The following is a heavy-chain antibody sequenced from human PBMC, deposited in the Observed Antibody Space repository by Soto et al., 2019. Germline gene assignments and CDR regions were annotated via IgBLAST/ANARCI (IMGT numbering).Heavy chain of an antibody. D-gene: IGHD3-22*01. V-gene: IGHV4-31*03. J-gene: IGHJ4*02. CDR3: ARGEIVMVD. Sequence: QVQLQESGPGLVKPSQTLSLNCTVSCGSINRVRSYWSWIRQSPGRGLEWIGYISHNGITWYNPSLQSRVSISIDKSKDHFSLEVTSVTAADTAFYYCARGEIVMVDWGQGALVTVSS. CDR1: CGSINRVRSY. CDR2: ISHNGIT.